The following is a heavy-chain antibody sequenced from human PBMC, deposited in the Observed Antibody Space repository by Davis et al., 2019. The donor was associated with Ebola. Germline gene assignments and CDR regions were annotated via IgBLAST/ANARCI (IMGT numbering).Heavy chain of an antibody. J-gene: IGHJ4*02. CDR1: GVSISRHY. Sequence: PSETLSLTCTVSGVSISRHYWSWIRQPPGKRLDWIGSIYYTGSAYYNSSLDSRVTISVDTSKNQFSLKLSSVTAADTAMYYCAERGGSVWGQGTLVTVSS. CDR2: IYYTGSA. D-gene: IGHD3-16*01. CDR3: AERGGSV. V-gene: IGHV4-59*11.